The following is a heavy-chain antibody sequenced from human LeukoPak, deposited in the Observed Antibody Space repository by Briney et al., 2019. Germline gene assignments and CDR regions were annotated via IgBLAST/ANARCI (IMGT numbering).Heavy chain of an antibody. D-gene: IGHD2-15*01. CDR3: ARGTTVLKRGSCYDPGY. V-gene: IGHV1-18*01. J-gene: IGHJ4*02. CDR1: GYTFTSYG. CDR2: ISAYNGNT. Sequence: GASVKVSCKASGYTFTSYGISWVRQAPGQGLEWMGWISAYNGNTNYAQKLQGRVTMTTDTSTSTAYMELRSLRSDDTAVYYCARGTTVLKRGSCYDPGYWGQGTLVTVSS.